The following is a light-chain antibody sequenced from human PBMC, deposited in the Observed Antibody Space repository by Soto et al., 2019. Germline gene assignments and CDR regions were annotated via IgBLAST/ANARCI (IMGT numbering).Light chain of an antibody. V-gene: IGLV1-40*01. J-gene: IGLJ3*02. Sequence: QSALTQPPSVSGAPGQRVTISCTGSSSNIGAGYEIHWYQQLPGTAPKLLIHGNSNRPSGVPDRFSGSKSGTSASLAITGLQAEDDANYYCQSYDTSLSTSGVFGGGTKLTVL. CDR2: GNS. CDR3: QSYDTSLSTSGV. CDR1: SSNIGAGYE.